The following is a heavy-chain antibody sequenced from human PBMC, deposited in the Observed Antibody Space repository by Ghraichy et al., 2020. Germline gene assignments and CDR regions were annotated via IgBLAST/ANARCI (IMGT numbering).Heavy chain of an antibody. CDR3: ARQAYSSSLSVDS. V-gene: IGHV4-39*01. CDR2: VYYSVST. D-gene: IGHD6-13*01. Sequence: SQTLSLTCTVSGGSISSSTYYWGWIRQPPGKGLEWVGSVYYSVSTYYNPSLKSRVTISVDTSKNQFSLKLSSVTASDMAVYYCARQAYSSSLSVDSWGQGTLVTVSS. J-gene: IGHJ4*02. CDR1: GGSISSSTYY.